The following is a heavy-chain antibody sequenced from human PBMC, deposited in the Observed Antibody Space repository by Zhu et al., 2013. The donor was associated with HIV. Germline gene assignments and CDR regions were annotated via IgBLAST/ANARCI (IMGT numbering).Heavy chain of an antibody. CDR2: ISAYNGNT. CDR3: ARLDGRSIVVVPAAPNSNYYYYGMDV. V-gene: IGHV1-18*01. CDR1: GYTFTSYG. J-gene: IGHJ6*02. Sequence: QVQLVQSGAEVKKPGASVKVSCKASGYTFTSYGISWVRQAPGQGLEWMGWISAYNGNTNYAQKLQGRVTMTTDTSTSTAYMELRSLRSDDTAVYYCARLDGRSIVVVPAAPNSNYYYYGMDVWGQGTTVTVSS. D-gene: IGHD2-2*01.